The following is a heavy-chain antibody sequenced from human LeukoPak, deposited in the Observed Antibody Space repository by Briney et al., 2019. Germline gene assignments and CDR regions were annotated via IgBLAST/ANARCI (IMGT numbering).Heavy chain of an antibody. D-gene: IGHD6-19*01. CDR1: GFTFSNYW. CDR3: AKDPLKAVAGIYFDY. J-gene: IGHJ4*02. V-gene: IGHV3-7*05. Sequence: AGGSLRLSCAASGFTFSNYWMNWVRQAPGKGLEWVANIKEDGSEKNYVDSVKGRFTISRDNAKNSLYLQMSSLRAEDTAVYYCAKDPLKAVAGIYFDYWGQGTLVTVSS. CDR2: IKEDGSEK.